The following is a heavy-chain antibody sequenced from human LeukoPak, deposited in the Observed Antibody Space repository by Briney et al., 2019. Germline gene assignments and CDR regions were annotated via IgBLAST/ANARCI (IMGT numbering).Heavy chain of an antibody. Sequence: SVKVSCKASGDSFNNYAFNWVRQAPGQGPEWMGGSIPLFGTVKAAQKFQGRFTISTDESTSTAYMELSSLTSEDTAVYYCARGGRPLGYFYMDVWGKGTTVTVSS. CDR1: GDSFNNYA. CDR2: SIPLFGTV. J-gene: IGHJ6*03. CDR3: ARGGRPLGYFYMDV. V-gene: IGHV1-69*05.